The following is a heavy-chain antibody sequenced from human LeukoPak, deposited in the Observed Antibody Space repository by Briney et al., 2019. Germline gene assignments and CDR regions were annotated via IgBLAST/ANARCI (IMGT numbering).Heavy chain of an antibody. D-gene: IGHD3-16*02. Sequence: PSETLSLTCTVSGGSISSSSYYWGWIRQPPGKGLEWIGSIYYSGSTYYNPSLKSRVTISVDTSKNQFSLKLSSVTAADTAVYYCARLSDGDYWGQGTLVTVSS. J-gene: IGHJ4*02. V-gene: IGHV4-39*01. CDR1: GGSISSSSYY. CDR2: IYYSGST. CDR3: ARLSDGDY.